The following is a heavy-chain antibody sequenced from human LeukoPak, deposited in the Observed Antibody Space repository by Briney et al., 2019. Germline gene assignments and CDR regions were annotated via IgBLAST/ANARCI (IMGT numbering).Heavy chain of an antibody. CDR2: ISSSGSTI. CDR1: GFTFSDYY. Sequence: PGGSLRLSCAASGFTFSDYYMSWIRQAPGKGLEWVSYISSSGSTIYYADSVKGRFTISRDNSKNTLYLQMNILKTEDTAVYYCTTRRPDAFDIWGQGTMVTVSS. CDR3: TTRRPDAFDI. V-gene: IGHV3-11*01. J-gene: IGHJ3*02.